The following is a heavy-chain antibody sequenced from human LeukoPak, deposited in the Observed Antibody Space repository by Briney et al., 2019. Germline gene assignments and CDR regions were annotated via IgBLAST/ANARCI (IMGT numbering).Heavy chain of an antibody. Sequence: NSSGTLSLTCAVYGGSFSGYYWSWIRQPPGKGLEWIGEINHSGSTNYNPSLKSRVTISVDTSKNQFSLKLSSVTAADTAVYYCARRRRVATWAPYYYYGMDVWGQGTTVTVSS. CDR2: INHSGST. CDR1: GGSFSGYY. V-gene: IGHV4-34*01. J-gene: IGHJ6*02. D-gene: IGHD5-12*01. CDR3: ARRRRVATWAPYYYYGMDV.